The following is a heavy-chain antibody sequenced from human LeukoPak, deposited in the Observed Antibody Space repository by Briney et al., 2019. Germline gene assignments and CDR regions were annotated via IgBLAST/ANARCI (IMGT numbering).Heavy chain of an antibody. V-gene: IGHV3-11*01. Sequence: PGGSLRLSCAASGFTFSDYYMSWIRQAPGKGLEWVSYISSSGSTIYYADSVKGRFTISRDNAKNSLYLQMNSLRAEDTAVYYCARDQSYYADHYAFDIWGQGTMVTVSS. CDR3: ARDQSYYADHYAFDI. D-gene: IGHD3-10*01. J-gene: IGHJ3*02. CDR1: GFTFSDYY. CDR2: ISSSGSTI.